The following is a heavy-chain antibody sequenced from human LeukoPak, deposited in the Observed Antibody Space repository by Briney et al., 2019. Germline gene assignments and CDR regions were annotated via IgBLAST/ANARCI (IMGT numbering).Heavy chain of an antibody. CDR1: GYIFIGYY. V-gene: IGHV1-2*02. D-gene: IGHD6-13*01. CDR3: ARDSSSWYDY. CDR2: INPNSGGT. J-gene: IGHJ4*02. Sequence: ASVKVSCKTSGYIFIGYYMHWVRQAPGQGLEWMGWINPNSGGTNYAQKFQGRVTMTRDTSISTAYMELSRLRSDDTAVYYCARDSSSWYDYWGQGTLVTVSS.